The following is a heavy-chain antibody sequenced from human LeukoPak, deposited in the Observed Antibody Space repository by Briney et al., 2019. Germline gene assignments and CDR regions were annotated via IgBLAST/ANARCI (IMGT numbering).Heavy chain of an antibody. CDR3: ARDKMGDSSGYFDY. Sequence: ASVKVSCKASGYTFTSYGISWVRQAPGQGLEWMGWISAYNGNTNYAQKLQGRVTMTTDTSTSTAYMELRSLRSDDTAVYYCARDKMGDSSGYFDYWGQGTLVTVSS. D-gene: IGHD3-22*01. J-gene: IGHJ4*02. CDR2: ISAYNGNT. CDR1: GYTFTSYG. V-gene: IGHV1-18*01.